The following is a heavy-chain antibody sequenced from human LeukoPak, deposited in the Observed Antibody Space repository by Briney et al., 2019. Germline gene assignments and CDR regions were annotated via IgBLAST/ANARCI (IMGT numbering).Heavy chain of an antibody. CDR2: IYTSGST. V-gene: IGHV4-4*07. CDR3: ARGYGSSSGRPYFDY. CDR1: GGSISNYY. D-gene: IGHD6-13*01. J-gene: IGHJ4*02. Sequence: SETLSLTCTVSGGSISNYYWSWIRQPAGKGLEWIGRIYTSGSTNYNPSLESRVTMSVDTSKNQFSLKLTSVTAADTAVYYCARGYGSSSGRPYFDYWGQGTLVTVSS.